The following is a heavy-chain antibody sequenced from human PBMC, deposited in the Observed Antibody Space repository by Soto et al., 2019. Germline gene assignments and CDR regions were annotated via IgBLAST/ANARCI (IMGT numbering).Heavy chain of an antibody. V-gene: IGHV1-3*01. CDR2: INAGNGNT. CDR3: ARGLYYDFWSGYPGHFDY. CDR1: GYTFTSYA. D-gene: IGHD3-3*01. Sequence: QVQLVQSGAEVKKPGASVKVSCKASGYTFTSYAMHWVRQAPGQRLEWMGWINAGNGNTKYSQKFQGRVTITRDTSASTAYMELSSLRSEDTAVYYCARGLYYDFWSGYPGHFDYWGRGTLVTVSS. J-gene: IGHJ4*02.